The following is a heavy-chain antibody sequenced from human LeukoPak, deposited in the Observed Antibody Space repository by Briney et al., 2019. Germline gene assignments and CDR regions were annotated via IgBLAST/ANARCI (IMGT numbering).Heavy chain of an antibody. Sequence: SETLSLTCTVSGDSLSSYYWSWIRQPPGKGLEWIGYIYDSGKTNYNASLISRVTISVDTSKNQFSLKLTSVTPADTAVYYCARGGGTLDYWGQGTLVTGSS. CDR1: GDSLSSYY. CDR2: IYDSGKT. V-gene: IGHV4-59*01. J-gene: IGHJ4*02. D-gene: IGHD3-16*01. CDR3: ARGGGTLDY.